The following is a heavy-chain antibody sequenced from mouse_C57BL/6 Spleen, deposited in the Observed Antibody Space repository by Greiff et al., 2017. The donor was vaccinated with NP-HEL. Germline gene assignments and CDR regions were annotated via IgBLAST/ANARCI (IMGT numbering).Heavy chain of an antibody. Sequence: VKLMESGAELVKPGASVKISCKASGYAFSSYWMNWVKQRPGKGLEWIGQIYPGDGDTNYNGKFKGKATLTADKSSSTAYMQLSSLTSEDSAVYFCARSSYYGSSYDYAMDYWGQGTSVTVSS. J-gene: IGHJ4*01. V-gene: IGHV1-80*01. D-gene: IGHD1-1*01. CDR2: IYPGDGDT. CDR1: GYAFSSYW. CDR3: ARSSYYGSSYDYAMDY.